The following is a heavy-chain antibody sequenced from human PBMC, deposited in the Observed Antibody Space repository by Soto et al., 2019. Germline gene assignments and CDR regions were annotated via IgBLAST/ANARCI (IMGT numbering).Heavy chain of an antibody. CDR2: ISAHNGNT. V-gene: IGHV1-18*01. Sequence: QVHLVQSGXXVXKXGAXVKVSCKASGYTFTSYGITWVRQAPGQGLEWMGWISAHNGNTDYAQKLQGRVIVTRDTSTSTAYMELRSLISDDTAVYYCARGRYGDYWGQGALVTVSS. D-gene: IGHD1-1*01. CDR3: ARGRYGDY. CDR1: GYTFTSYG. J-gene: IGHJ4*02.